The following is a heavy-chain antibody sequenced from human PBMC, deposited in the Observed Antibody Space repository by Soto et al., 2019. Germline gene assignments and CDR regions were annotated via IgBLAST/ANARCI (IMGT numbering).Heavy chain of an antibody. CDR1: GFTVYAYY. J-gene: IGHJ4*02. CDR3: ARLSAPNGSYYTAPFDS. V-gene: IGHV3-53*01. Sequence: ESGGGLIRPGGSLRLSCAASGFTVYAYYMIWVRQAPGKGLEWVSVIYCGGTTHYADSFQGLFTISRDSSNNTLYLHMNSLRAEETAVYYCARLSAPNGSYYTAPFDSWGQGTLVTVSS. CDR2: IYCGGTT. D-gene: IGHD3-10*01.